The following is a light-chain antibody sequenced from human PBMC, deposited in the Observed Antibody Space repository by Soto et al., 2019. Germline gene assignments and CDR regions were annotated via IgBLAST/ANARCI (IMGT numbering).Light chain of an antibody. CDR3: QQYDISPWT. CDR1: QSVLHTSNNKNY. J-gene: IGKJ1*01. CDR2: DSS. V-gene: IGKV4-1*01. Sequence: DIVMTQSTAYLAVSLGERATINCKSSQSVLHTSNNKNYLGWYHQKPGQPPRLLIYDSSTRATGFPDRFSGSGSGTDFTLTIIRLEPEDFAVYYCQQYDISPWTFGQGTKVDIK.